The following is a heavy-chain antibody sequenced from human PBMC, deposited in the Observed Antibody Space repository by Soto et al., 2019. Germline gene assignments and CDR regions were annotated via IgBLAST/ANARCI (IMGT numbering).Heavy chain of an antibody. CDR1: GYTFTSYG. Sequence: ASVKVSCKASGYTFTSYGISWVRQAPGQGLEWMGWISAYNGNTNYAQKLQGRVTMTTDTSTSTAYMELRSLRSDDTAVYYCARAPRFLEWSINYYYYMDVWGKGTTVTVSS. J-gene: IGHJ6*03. D-gene: IGHD3-3*01. CDR2: ISAYNGNT. CDR3: ARAPRFLEWSINYYYYMDV. V-gene: IGHV1-18*01.